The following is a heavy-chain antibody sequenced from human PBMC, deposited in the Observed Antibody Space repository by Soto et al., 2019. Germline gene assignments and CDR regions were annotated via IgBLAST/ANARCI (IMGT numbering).Heavy chain of an antibody. CDR2: INHSGST. Sequence: QVQLQQWGAGLLKPSETLSLTCAVYGGSFSGYYWSWIRQPPGKGLEWTGEINHSGSTNYNPSLKSRVTISVDTSKNQFSLKLSSVTAADTAVYYCARVHSYGYYYYYGMDVWGQGTTVTVSS. V-gene: IGHV4-34*01. J-gene: IGHJ6*02. CDR1: GGSFSGYY. CDR3: ARVHSYGYYYYYGMDV. D-gene: IGHD5-18*01.